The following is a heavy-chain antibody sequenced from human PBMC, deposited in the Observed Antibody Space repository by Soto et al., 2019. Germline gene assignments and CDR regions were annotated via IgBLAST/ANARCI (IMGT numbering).Heavy chain of an antibody. CDR1: GGSFSAYY. CDR3: ARGSVDTVDSSGFSEY. J-gene: IGHJ4*02. V-gene: IGHV4-34*01. Sequence: QVLLQQWGAGLLKPSETLSLTCAVYGGSFSAYYWSWISQPPGKGLEWIGEINHSGGTSYNPSLKSRVTISVDTSKSQFSLKLTSVTAADRAVYYCARGSVDTVDSSGFSEYWRQGTPFTVSS. CDR2: INHSGGT. D-gene: IGHD3-22*01.